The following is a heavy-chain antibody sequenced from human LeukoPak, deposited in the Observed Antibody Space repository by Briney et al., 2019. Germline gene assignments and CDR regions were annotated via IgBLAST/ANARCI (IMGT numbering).Heavy chain of an antibody. CDR3: AKADIVVVPAAKFDY. D-gene: IGHD2-2*01. V-gene: IGHV3-48*03. J-gene: IGHJ4*02. CDR1: GFTFSSYE. Sequence: GGSLRLSCAASGFTFSSYEMNWVRQAPGKGLEWVSYISSSGSTIYYADSVKGRFTISRDNAKNSLYLQMNSLRAEDTAVYYCAKADIVVVPAAKFDYWGQGTLVTVSS. CDR2: ISSSGSTI.